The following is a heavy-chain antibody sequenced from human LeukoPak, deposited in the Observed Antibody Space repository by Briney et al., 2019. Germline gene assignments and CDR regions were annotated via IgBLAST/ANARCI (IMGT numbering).Heavy chain of an antibody. J-gene: IGHJ4*02. Sequence: ASVRVSCKPSGYTFTGKFILWVRQAPGRGLEWMGWIDPNSGGTDYAQKFQGRVTMTRDTSIATAYMDLSRLISDDTAVYYCARDREGLAYFDFWGQGTLVTVSS. D-gene: IGHD3/OR15-3a*01. CDR1: GYTFTGKF. CDR3: ARDREGLAYFDF. CDR2: IDPNSGGT. V-gene: IGHV1-2*02.